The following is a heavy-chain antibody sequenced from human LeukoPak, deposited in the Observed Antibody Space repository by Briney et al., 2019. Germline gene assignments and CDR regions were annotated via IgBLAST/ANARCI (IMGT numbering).Heavy chain of an antibody. V-gene: IGHV3-15*01. CDR1: GFTFDDYA. Sequence: GGSLRLSCAASGFTFDDYAMHWVRQAPGKGLEWVGHIKSKTDGGTTDYAAPVKGRFTISRDDSKNTLYLQMNSLKTEDTAVYYCTRQQLVFDCWGQGTLVTVSS. D-gene: IGHD6-6*01. CDR2: IKSKTDGGTT. CDR3: TRQQLVFDC. J-gene: IGHJ4*02.